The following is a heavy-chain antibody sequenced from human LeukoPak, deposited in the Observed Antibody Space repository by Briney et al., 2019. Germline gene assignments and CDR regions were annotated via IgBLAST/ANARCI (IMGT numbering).Heavy chain of an antibody. CDR1: GFTFSSYG. D-gene: IGHD5-12*01. J-gene: IGHJ4*02. CDR3: AKVEINWSMDITDY. Sequence: GRSLRLSCAASGFTFSSYGMHWVRQTPGKGLEWVTFIRYDGSKKYYADSVRGRFTISRDNSKHTLYLQMNSLRADDTAVYYCAKVEINWSMDITDYWGQGTLVTVSS. V-gene: IGHV3-30*02. CDR2: IRYDGSKK.